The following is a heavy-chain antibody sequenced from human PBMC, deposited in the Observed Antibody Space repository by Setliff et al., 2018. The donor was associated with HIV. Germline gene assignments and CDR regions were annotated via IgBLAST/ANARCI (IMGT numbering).Heavy chain of an antibody. J-gene: IGHJ4*02. CDR1: GYTFTEFY. CDR3: TRPTTAD. D-gene: IGHD4-17*01. V-gene: IGHV1-2*02. CDR2: IYPNTGGT. Sequence: ASVKVSCKASGYTFTEFYVHWVRQAPGEGLEWIGWIYPNTGGTNYAQKFQGRVTMTRDTSIRTAYMELRMLTSDDTAIYYCTRPTTADWGQGTMVTVSS.